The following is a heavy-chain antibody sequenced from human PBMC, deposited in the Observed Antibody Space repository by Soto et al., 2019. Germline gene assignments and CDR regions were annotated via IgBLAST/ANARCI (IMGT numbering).Heavy chain of an antibody. J-gene: IGHJ2*01. CDR1: GFTFNTYS. CDR2: IDTSSSFI. D-gene: IGHD5-12*01. V-gene: IGHV3-21*01. Sequence: EVQLVESGGGLVKPGGSLRLSCAASGFTFNTYSMNWVRQAPGKGLEWVSSIDTSSSFIYYGGSLKGRFTISRDNAKNSLYLQMNNQKAEDTAVYYCARDGEYSDYENWYFDLWGRGTLVTVSS. CDR3: ARDGEYSDYENWYFDL.